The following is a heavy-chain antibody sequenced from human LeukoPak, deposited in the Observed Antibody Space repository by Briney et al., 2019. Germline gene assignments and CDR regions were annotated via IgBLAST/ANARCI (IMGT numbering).Heavy chain of an antibody. Sequence: GGSLRLSCAASGFTFSNYGISWVRQAPGKGLEYVAAISSNGGSTYYANSVKGRFTISRDNSKNTLYLQMGSLRAEDMAVYYCARDYYDSSGYYLPGYWGQGTLVTVSS. CDR3: ARDYYDSSGYYLPGY. D-gene: IGHD3-22*01. CDR1: GFTFSNYG. J-gene: IGHJ4*02. CDR2: ISSNGGST. V-gene: IGHV3-64*01.